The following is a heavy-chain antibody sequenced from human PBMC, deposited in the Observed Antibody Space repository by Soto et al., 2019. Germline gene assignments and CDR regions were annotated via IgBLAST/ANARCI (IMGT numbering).Heavy chain of an antibody. V-gene: IGHV4-31*03. CDR2: IYYTGST. D-gene: IGHD1-26*01. J-gene: IGHJ5*02. Sequence: SETLSLTCTVSGASITSGAYYWTWVRQHPVKGLEWIGHIYYTGSTYYNPSLKSRLNISLDTSKNQFSLQLESMTAADTAIYYCARGSRFDHWGQGTLVTVSS. CDR3: ARGSRFDH. CDR1: GASITSGAYY.